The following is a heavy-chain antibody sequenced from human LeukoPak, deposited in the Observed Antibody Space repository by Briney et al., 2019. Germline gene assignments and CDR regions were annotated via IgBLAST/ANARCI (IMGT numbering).Heavy chain of an antibody. Sequence: SETLSLTCAVYGGSFSGYYWSWISQPPGKGLEWIGEINHSGSTNYNPSLKSRVTISVDTSKNQFSLKLSSVTAADTAVYYCAANYYDSSGYHYTSDYWGQGTLVTVSS. J-gene: IGHJ4*02. D-gene: IGHD3-22*01. CDR1: GGSFSGYY. CDR2: INHSGST. CDR3: AANYYDSSGYHYTSDY. V-gene: IGHV4-34*01.